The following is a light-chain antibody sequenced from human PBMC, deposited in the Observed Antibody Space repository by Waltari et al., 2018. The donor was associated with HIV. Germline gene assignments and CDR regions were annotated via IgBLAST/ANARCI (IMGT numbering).Light chain of an antibody. Sequence: QSVLTQPPSASGTPGQRVTISCSGSSSNIGSNTVNWYQLLPGTAPKLLIYSNNPRPSWVPDRFSGCKSGPSASLAISGLQSEDEADYYCATWDDSLNAWVFGGGTKLTVL. CDR2: SNN. CDR1: SSNIGSNT. V-gene: IGLV1-44*01. J-gene: IGLJ3*02. CDR3: ATWDDSLNAWV.